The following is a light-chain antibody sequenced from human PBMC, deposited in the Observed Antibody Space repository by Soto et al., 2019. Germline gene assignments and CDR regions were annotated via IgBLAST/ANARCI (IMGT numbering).Light chain of an antibody. CDR1: QSVSSSY. CDR2: GAS. CDR3: QQYGSSPPT. J-gene: IGKJ2*01. V-gene: IGKV3-20*01. Sequence: EIVLTQSTGTLFLSPGERSTLSCRASQSVSSSYLAWYQQKPGQAPRLLIYGASSRATGIPDRFSGSGSGTDFTLTISRLEPEDFAVYYCQQYGSSPPTFGQGT.